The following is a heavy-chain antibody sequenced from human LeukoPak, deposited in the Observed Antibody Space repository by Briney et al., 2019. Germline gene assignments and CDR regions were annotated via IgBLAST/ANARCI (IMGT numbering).Heavy chain of an antibody. J-gene: IGHJ3*02. Sequence: SETLSLTCAVSGGSISNYYWSWIRQPPGKGLEWIGYIYYSGSTNYNPSLKSRVTISVDTSKNQFSLKLSSVTAADTAVYYCATPGNSDAFDIWGQGTMVTVSS. CDR3: ATPGNSDAFDI. V-gene: IGHV4-59*08. CDR1: GGSISNYY. CDR2: IYYSGST. D-gene: IGHD4-23*01.